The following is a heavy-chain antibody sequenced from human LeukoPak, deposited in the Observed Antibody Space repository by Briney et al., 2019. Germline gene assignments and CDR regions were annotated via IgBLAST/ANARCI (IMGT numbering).Heavy chain of an antibody. J-gene: IGHJ3*02. V-gene: IGHV4-31*03. CDR3: VTPFCGSSSCLDVFDI. CDR1: GASISSERYY. Sequence: ASETLSLTCNVSGASISSERYYWSWIRQLPGKGLEWIGYIYYGGSPKYNPSLQSRITMSVDTSKNQFSLKLSAVTAADTATYYCVTPFCGSSSCLDVFDIWGQGTMVTISS. CDR2: IYYGGSP. D-gene: IGHD6-13*01.